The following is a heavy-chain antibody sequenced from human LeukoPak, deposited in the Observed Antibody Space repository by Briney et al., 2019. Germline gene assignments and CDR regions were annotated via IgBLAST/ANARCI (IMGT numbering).Heavy chain of an antibody. J-gene: IGHJ5*02. D-gene: IGHD2-21*01. CDR1: GFSFSNYW. CDR2: INSDGSST. V-gene: IGHV3-74*01. Sequence: GGSLRLSCAASGFSFSNYWMHWVRQAPGKGLVWVSRINSDGSSTIYADSVKGRFTISRDNAKNTLYLQMNSLRAEDTAVYYCARDGVEFYNWFDPWGQGTLVTVSS. CDR3: ARDGVEFYNWFDP.